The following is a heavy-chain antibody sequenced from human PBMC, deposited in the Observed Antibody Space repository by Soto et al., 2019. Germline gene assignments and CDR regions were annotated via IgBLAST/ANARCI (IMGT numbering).Heavy chain of an antibody. J-gene: IGHJ4*02. V-gene: IGHV3-30-3*01. CDR1: GFTFSSYA. D-gene: IGHD6-13*01. CDR3: ERGGGYSSSPGDY. Sequence: QVQLVESGGGVVQPGTSLRLSCAASGFTFSSYAVHWVRQAPGKGLAWVAVISKDGSNTYYADSVKGRFTISRDNSKNTLYLEMNRRRAEDTAMYYCERGGGYSSSPGDYWGQGTLVTVSS. CDR2: ISKDGSNT.